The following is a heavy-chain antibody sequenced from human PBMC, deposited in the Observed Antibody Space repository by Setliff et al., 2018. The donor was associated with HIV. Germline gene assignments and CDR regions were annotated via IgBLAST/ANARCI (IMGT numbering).Heavy chain of an antibody. V-gene: IGHV1-3*01. D-gene: IGHD6-19*01. Sequence: ASVKVSCKASGYTFTSYAMHWVRQAPGQRLEWMGWINAGNGNTKYSQKFQGRVTITADESTSTAYMELSSLRSEDTAVYYCARSLERQWLVPYYMDVWGKGTTVTVSS. CDR1: GYTFTSYA. CDR2: INAGNGNT. J-gene: IGHJ6*03. CDR3: ARSLERQWLVPYYMDV.